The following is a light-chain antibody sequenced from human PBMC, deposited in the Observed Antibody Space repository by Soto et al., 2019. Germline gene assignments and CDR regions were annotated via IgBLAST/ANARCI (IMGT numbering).Light chain of an antibody. J-gene: IGLJ1*01. CDR1: SSDIGAYNY. V-gene: IGLV2-14*01. Sequence: QSVLTQPASVSGSPGQSITISCTGTSSDIGAYNYVSWYQQHPGKAPKLMIYEVSNRPSGVSIRFSGSKSGNTASLTISGLQAEDEADYYCSSFTTGNTHAFGTGTKLTVL. CDR3: SSFTTGNTHA. CDR2: EVS.